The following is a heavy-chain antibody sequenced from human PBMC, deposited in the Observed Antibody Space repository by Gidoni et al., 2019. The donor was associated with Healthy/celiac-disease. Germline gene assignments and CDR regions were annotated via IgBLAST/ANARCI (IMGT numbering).Heavy chain of an antibody. CDR1: GGTFSSYT. CDR3: ASGSSSSWSAHFDY. Sequence: QVQLVQSGAEVKKPGSSVQVSCKASGGTFSSYTISWVRQAPGQGLEWMGRIIPILGIANYAQKFQGRVTITADKSTSTAYMELSSLRSEDTAVYYCASGSSSSWSAHFDYWGQGTLVTVSS. V-gene: IGHV1-69*02. CDR2: IIPILGIA. D-gene: IGHD6-13*01. J-gene: IGHJ4*02.